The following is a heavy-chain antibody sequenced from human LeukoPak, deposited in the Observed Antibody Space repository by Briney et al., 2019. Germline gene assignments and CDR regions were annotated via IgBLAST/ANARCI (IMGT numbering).Heavy chain of an antibody. Sequence: SQTLSLTCTVSGGSISSGSYYWSWIRQPAGKGLEWIGRIYTSGSTNYNPSLKSRVTISVDTSKNQFSLKLSSVTAADTAVYYWARGPQPTTYYYDSSGYYGWFDPWGQGTLVTVSS. J-gene: IGHJ5*02. CDR3: ARGPQPTTYYYDSSGYYGWFDP. V-gene: IGHV4-61*02. CDR1: GGSISSGSYY. D-gene: IGHD3-22*01. CDR2: IYTSGST.